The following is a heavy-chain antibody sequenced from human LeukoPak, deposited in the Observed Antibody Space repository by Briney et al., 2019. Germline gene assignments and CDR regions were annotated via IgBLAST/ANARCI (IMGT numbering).Heavy chain of an antibody. Sequence: ASVKVSCKTSGYTFADYFIHWVRQAPGQGLEWMGRINANSGVTEYQQKFQGRVTMTRDTSVSTAYVEVNWLISDDTAIYYCARDVGSTPNWEFDYWGQGTLVTVSS. CDR1: GYTFADYF. CDR2: INANSGVT. J-gene: IGHJ4*02. V-gene: IGHV1-2*06. CDR3: ARDVGSTPNWEFDY. D-gene: IGHD1-26*01.